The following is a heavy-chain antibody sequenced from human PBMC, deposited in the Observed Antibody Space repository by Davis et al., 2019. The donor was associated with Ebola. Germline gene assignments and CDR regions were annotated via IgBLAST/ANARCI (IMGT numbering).Heavy chain of an antibody. J-gene: IGHJ6*02. CDR1: GFTFSGSA. V-gene: IGHV3-73*01. CDR2: IRNKNDGDVT. D-gene: IGHD2/OR15-2a*01. CDR3: TRGAPYFMDV. Sequence: PGGSLRLSCAASGFTFSGSAMHWVRQASGKGLEWVGRIRNKNDGDVTSYGASVEGRFTISRDDSKNTAYLQVNSLKTEDTAVYYCTRGAPYFMDVWGQGTTVTVSS.